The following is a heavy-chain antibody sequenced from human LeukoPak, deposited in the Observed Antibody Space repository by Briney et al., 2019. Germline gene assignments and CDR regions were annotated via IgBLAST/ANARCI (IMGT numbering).Heavy chain of an antibody. CDR2: ISSSSSTI. V-gene: IGHV3-48*02. CDR3: ARDPFSTPDYYDSSGYELFDI. D-gene: IGHD3-22*01. J-gene: IGHJ3*02. CDR1: GFTFSSYS. Sequence: GGSLRLSCAASGFTFSSYSMNWVRQAPRKGLEWVSYISSSSSTIYYADSVKGRFTISRDNAKNSLYLQMNSLRDEDTAVYYCARDPFSTPDYYDSSGYELFDIWGQGTMVTVSS.